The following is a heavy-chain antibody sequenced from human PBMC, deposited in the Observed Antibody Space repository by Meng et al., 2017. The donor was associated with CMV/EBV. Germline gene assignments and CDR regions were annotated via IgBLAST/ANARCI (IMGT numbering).Heavy chain of an antibody. CDR1: GCTFSSYA. J-gene: IGHJ6*02. Sequence: SVNVSCKASGCTFSSYAISWVRQAPGQGLEWMGGIIPIFGTANYAQKFQGRVTSTTDESTSTAYMELSSLRSEDTAVYYCARKRYNWNYSTAPYYYGMDVWGQGTTVTVSS. CDR3: ARKRYNWNYSTAPYYYGMDV. CDR2: IIPIFGTA. D-gene: IGHD1-7*01. V-gene: IGHV1-69*05.